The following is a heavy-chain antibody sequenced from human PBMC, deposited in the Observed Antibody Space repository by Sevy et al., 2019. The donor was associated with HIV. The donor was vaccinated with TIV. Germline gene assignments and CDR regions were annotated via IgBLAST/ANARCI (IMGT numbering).Heavy chain of an antibody. CDR3: AREHYGSGSSGYYYYMDV. CDR2: ISAYNGNT. D-gene: IGHD3-10*01. V-gene: IGHV1-18*04. CDR1: GYTFTSYG. J-gene: IGHJ6*03. Sequence: ASVKVSCKASGYTFTSYGISWVRQAPGQGLEWMGWISAYNGNTNYAQKLQGRVTMTTDTSTSTAYMELRSLRSDDTAAYYCAREHYGSGSSGYYYYMDVWGKGTTVTVSS.